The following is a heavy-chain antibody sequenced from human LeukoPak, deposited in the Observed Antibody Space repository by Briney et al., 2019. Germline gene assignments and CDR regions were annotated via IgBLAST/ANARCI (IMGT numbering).Heavy chain of an antibody. CDR2: IKSKTDGGTT. V-gene: IGHV3-15*01. CDR1: GFTFSNAW. J-gene: IGHJ5*02. CDR3: TTASYGSGSYLPGDP. Sequence: PGGSLRLSCAASGFTFSNAWMSWVRQAPGKGLEWVGRIKSKTDGGTTDYAAPGKGRFTISSDDSKNTLYLQMNSLKTEDTAVYCCTTASYGSGSYLPGDPWGQGTLVTVSS. D-gene: IGHD3-10*01.